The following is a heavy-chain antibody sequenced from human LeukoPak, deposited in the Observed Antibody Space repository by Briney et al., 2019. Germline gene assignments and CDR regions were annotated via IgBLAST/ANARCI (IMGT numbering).Heavy chain of an antibody. D-gene: IGHD2-2*01. V-gene: IGHV1-46*01. Sequence: GASVKVSCKASGYTFTSYYMHWVRQAPGQGLEWMGIINPSGGSTSYAQKFQGRVTMTRDTSTSTVYMELSSLRSEDTAVYYCARGGVVVPAAIGDHADYYMDVWGKGTTVTVSS. CDR3: ARGGVVVPAAIGDHADYYMDV. J-gene: IGHJ6*03. CDR1: GYTFTSYY. CDR2: INPSGGST.